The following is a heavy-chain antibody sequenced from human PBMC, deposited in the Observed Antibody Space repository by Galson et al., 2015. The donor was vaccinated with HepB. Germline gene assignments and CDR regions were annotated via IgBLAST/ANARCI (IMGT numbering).Heavy chain of an antibody. CDR1: GLTFRDLA. V-gene: IGHV3-49*03. J-gene: IGHJ4*02. D-gene: IGHD1-7*01. CDR2: FRSDHKGRTT. CDR3: SSGNYDGGSDH. Sequence: ASGLTFRDLAMSWFRQAPVYGLEWKGLFRSDHKGRTTQSAASAKSNFTIPRDHSKTTSYQQMNSLKTDDTAVYFCSSGNYDGGSDHWGQGTLVTVSS.